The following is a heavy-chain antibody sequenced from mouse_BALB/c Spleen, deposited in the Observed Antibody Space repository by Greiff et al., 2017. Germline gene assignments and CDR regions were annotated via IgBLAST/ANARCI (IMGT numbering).Heavy chain of an antibody. CDR2: ISSGGSYT. Sequence: EVQLVESGGGLVKPGGSLKLSCAASGFTFSSYAMSWVRQSPEKRLEWVAEISSGGSYTYYPDTVTGRFTISRDNAKNTLYLEMSSLRSEDTAMYYCARDGEVRRRFAYWGQGTLVTVSA. V-gene: IGHV5-9-4*01. D-gene: IGHD2-14*01. CDR1: GFTFSSYA. CDR3: ARDGEVRRRFAY. J-gene: IGHJ3*01.